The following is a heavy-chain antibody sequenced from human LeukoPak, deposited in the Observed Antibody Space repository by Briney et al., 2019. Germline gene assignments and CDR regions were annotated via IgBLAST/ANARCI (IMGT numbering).Heavy chain of an antibody. Sequence: GGSLRLSCVTSGFTFSNYWMSWLRQAPGKGLVWVSRIKYDGSIATYAESVKGRFTISRDNARNTLYLQMSSLRVDDTAVYYCAKSDWFDPWGRGILVTVSS. CDR2: IKYDGSIA. CDR1: GFTFSNYW. J-gene: IGHJ5*02. CDR3: AKSDWFDP. V-gene: IGHV3-74*01.